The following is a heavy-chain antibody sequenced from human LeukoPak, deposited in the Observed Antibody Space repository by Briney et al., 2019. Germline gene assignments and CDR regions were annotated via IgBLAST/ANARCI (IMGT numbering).Heavy chain of an antibody. CDR2: IIPIFGTA. CDR3: ARSESESYGSGRWFDP. V-gene: IGHV1-69*13. J-gene: IGHJ5*02. CDR1: GGTFSSYA. Sequence: SVTVSCKASGGTFSSYAISWVRQAPGQGLEWMGGIIPIFGTANYAQKFQGRVTITADESTSTAYMELSSLRSEDTAVYYCARSESESYGSGRWFDPWGQGTLVTVSS. D-gene: IGHD3-10*01.